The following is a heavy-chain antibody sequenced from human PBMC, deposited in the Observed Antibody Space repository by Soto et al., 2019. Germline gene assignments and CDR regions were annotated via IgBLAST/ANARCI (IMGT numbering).Heavy chain of an antibody. V-gene: IGHV4-34*01. CDR2: INHSGST. J-gene: IGHJ4*02. Sequence: PSETLSLTCAVYGGSFSGYYWSWIRQPPGKGLEWIGEINHSGSTNYNPSLKSRVTISVDTSKNQFSLKLSSVTAADTAVYYCARGDGGTTVTTRYYFDYWGQGTLVTVSS. CDR3: ARGDGGTTVTTRYYFDY. CDR1: GGSFSGYY. D-gene: IGHD4-17*01.